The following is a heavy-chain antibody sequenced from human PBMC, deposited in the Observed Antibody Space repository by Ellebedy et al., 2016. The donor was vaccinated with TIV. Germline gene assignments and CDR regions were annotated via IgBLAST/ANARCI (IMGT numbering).Heavy chain of an antibody. CDR1: GFTFSSYE. Sequence: GESLKISCAASGFTFSSYEMNWVRQAPGKGLEWVSYISSSGSTIYYADSVKGRFTISRDNAKNSLYLQMNSLRAEDTAVYYCARERSSGSYHDAFDIWGQGTMVTVSS. D-gene: IGHD3-10*01. CDR3: ARERSSGSYHDAFDI. J-gene: IGHJ3*02. V-gene: IGHV3-48*03. CDR2: ISSSGSTI.